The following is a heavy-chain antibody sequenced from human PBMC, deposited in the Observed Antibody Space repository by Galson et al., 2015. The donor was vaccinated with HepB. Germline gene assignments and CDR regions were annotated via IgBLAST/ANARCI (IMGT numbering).Heavy chain of an antibody. CDR1: GYTFTSYG. Sequence: SVKVSCKASGYTFTSYGISWVRQAPGQGLEWMGWISAYNGNTNYAQKLQGRVTMTTDTSTSTAYMELRSLRSDDTAVYYCARDQYCSSTSCYGYYYYGMDVWGQGTTVTVSS. CDR2: ISAYNGNT. J-gene: IGHJ6*02. V-gene: IGHV1-18*01. D-gene: IGHD2-2*01. CDR3: ARDQYCSSTSCYGYYYYGMDV.